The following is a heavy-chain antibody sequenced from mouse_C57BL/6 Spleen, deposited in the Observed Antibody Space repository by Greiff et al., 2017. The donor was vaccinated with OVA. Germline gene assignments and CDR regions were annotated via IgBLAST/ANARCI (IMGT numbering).Heavy chain of an antibody. Sequence: EVQRVESGGGLVKPGGSLKLSCAASGFTFSSYAMYWVRQTPEKRLEWVATISVGGSYTYYPDNVKGRFTISRDNAKNNLYLQMSHQKSEDAAMYYCARGNYTNYGMDYWGQGTSVTVSS. V-gene: IGHV5-4*01. CDR2: ISVGGSYT. D-gene: IGHD2-5*01. J-gene: IGHJ4*01. CDR3: ARGNYTNYGMDY. CDR1: GFTFSSYA.